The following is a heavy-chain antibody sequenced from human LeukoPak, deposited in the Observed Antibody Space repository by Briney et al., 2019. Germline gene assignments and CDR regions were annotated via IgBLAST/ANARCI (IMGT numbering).Heavy chain of an antibody. V-gene: IGHV3-53*01. J-gene: IGHJ4*02. CDR3: ASIGYCSGGSCYVEPDY. Sequence: GGSLRLSCAASGFTVSSNYMSWVRQAPGKGLEWVSVIYSGGSTYYADSVKGRFTISRDNAKNSLYLQMNSLRAEDTAVYYCASIGYCSGGSCYVEPDYWGQGTLVTVSS. CDR2: IYSGGST. D-gene: IGHD2-15*01. CDR1: GFTVSSNY.